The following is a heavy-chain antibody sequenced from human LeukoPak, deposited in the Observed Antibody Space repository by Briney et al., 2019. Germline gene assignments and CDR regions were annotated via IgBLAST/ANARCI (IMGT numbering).Heavy chain of an antibody. D-gene: IGHD3-22*01. J-gene: IGHJ6*02. CDR1: GFSFSSYW. V-gene: IGHV3-7*01. CDR2: IIEDGSKK. Sequence: GGSLRLSCAASGFSFSSYWMSWVRQAPGKGLEWVANIIEDGSKKYYVDSVEGRFTISRDNAKNSVYLQMNSLRAEDTGLYYCARRRYDTGMDVWGQGTTVTVSS. CDR3: ARRRYDTGMDV.